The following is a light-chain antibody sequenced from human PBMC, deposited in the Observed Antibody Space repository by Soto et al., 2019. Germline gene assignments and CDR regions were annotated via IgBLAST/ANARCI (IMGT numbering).Light chain of an antibody. CDR3: QTWGTGIQV. J-gene: IGLJ1*01. CDR1: SGHSSYA. V-gene: IGLV4-69*01. CDR2: LNSDGSH. Sequence: QPVLTQSPSASASLGASVKLTCTLSSGHSSYAIAWHQQQPEKGPRYFMKLNSDGSHSKGDGLPDRFSGSSSGAERYLTISSLQSEDEADYYCQTWGTGIQVFGTGTKVTVL.